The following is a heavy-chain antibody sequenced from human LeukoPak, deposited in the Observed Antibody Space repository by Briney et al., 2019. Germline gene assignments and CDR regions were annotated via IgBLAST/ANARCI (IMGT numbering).Heavy chain of an antibody. CDR2: IYHSGST. CDR3: ARRFGGYSSSWYGGRPVPTRYYFDY. D-gene: IGHD6-13*01. Sequence: SETLSLTCTVSGYSISSGYYWGWIRQPPGKGLERIGSIYHSGSTYYNPSLKSRVTISVDTSKNQFSLKLSSVTAADTAVYYCARRFGGYSSSWYGGRPVPTRYYFDYWGQGTLVTVSS. J-gene: IGHJ4*02. V-gene: IGHV4-38-2*02. CDR1: GYSISSGYY.